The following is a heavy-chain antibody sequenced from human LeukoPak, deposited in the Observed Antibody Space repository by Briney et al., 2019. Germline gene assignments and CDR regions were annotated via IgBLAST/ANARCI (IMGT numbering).Heavy chain of an antibody. J-gene: IGHJ6*02. V-gene: IGHV1-8*01. CDR3: ARAEYKTSYDFWSGYYRSGDYYYYGMDV. Sequence: GASVKVSCKASGYTFTSYDINWVRQATGQGLEWMGWMNPNSGHTGYAQKFQGRVTMTRNTSISTAYMELSSLRSEDPAVYYCARAEYKTSYDFWSGYYRSGDYYYYGMDVWGQGTTVTVSS. D-gene: IGHD3-3*01. CDR2: MNPNSGHT. CDR1: GYTFTSYD.